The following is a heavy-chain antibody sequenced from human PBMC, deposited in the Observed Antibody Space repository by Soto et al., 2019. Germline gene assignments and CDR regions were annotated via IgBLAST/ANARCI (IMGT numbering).Heavy chain of an antibody. Sequence: ASVKVSCKASGYTFTSYGISWVRQAPGQGLEWMGWISAYNGNTNYAQKLQGRVTMTTDTSTSTAYMELRSLSSDDTAVYYCAWVGGRLHTSGSYGYFDYWGQGTLVTVSS. V-gene: IGHV1-18*01. CDR3: AWVGGRLHTSGSYGYFDY. CDR2: ISAYNGNT. D-gene: IGHD3-16*01. CDR1: GYTFTSYG. J-gene: IGHJ4*02.